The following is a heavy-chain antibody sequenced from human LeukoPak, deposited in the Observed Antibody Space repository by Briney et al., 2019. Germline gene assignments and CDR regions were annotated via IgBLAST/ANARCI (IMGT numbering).Heavy chain of an antibody. Sequence: PSETLSLTCTVSGGSISSGDYYWSWIRQPPGKGLEWIGYIYYSGSTYYNPSLKSRLTISVDTSKNQFSLRLSSVTAADTAVYYCAGGLGLLTVPYCSGGSCYSSPRAHYGLDVWGKGTTVTVSS. CDR3: AGGLGLLTVPYCSGGSCYSSPRAHYGLDV. V-gene: IGHV4-30-4*01. D-gene: IGHD2-15*01. CDR1: GGSISSGDYY. CDR2: IYYSGST. J-gene: IGHJ6*04.